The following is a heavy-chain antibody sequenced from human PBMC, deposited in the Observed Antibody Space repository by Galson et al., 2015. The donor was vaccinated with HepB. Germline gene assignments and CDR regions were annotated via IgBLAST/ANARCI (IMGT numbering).Heavy chain of an antibody. CDR3: ARARYSTSPPDY. V-gene: IGHV1-18*01. Sequence: SVKVSCKASGYTYTNYGSNWVRQAPRQGLEWMGWISGYNVNTNYAQKLQDRVTVTTDTSTSTAYMELRSLRSDDTAVYYCARARYSTSPPDYWGQGTLVTVSS. D-gene: IGHD1-26*01. J-gene: IGHJ4*02. CDR2: ISGYNVNT. CDR1: GYTYTNYG.